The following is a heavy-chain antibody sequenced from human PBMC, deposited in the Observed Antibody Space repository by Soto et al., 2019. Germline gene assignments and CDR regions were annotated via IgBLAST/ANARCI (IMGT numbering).Heavy chain of an antibody. D-gene: IGHD6-13*01. J-gene: IGHJ4*02. CDR1: GFGFSSYA. CDR2: ISFDGSDK. CDR3: ARSVAAAGTDFHL. Sequence: QVQLVESGGGVVQPGRSLGLSCAASGFGFSSYAMHWVRQAPGKGLEWVAVISFDGSDKYYADSVKGPFTISRDNSKNTLYLQMNSLGPDDTAVYYCARSVAAAGTDFHLWGQGTLVTVSS. V-gene: IGHV3-30-3*01.